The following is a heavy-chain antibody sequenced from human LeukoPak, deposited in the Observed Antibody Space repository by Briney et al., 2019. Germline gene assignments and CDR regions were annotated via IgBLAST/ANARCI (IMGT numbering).Heavy chain of an antibody. D-gene: IGHD2-15*01. J-gene: IGHJ4*02. Sequence: GGPLRLSCAASGFPLSSYSINWVRQAPGKGLEWVSYISSSGSAIYYVDSVKGRFTVSRDNAKNSLFLQMNSPRAEDTAVYYCVRVKGSYDYWGQGALVTVSS. CDR3: VRVKGSYDY. CDR1: GFPLSSYS. V-gene: IGHV3-48*01. CDR2: ISSSGSAI.